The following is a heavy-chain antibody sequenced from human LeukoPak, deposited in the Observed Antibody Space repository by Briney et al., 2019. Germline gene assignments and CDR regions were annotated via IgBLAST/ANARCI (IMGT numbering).Heavy chain of an antibody. Sequence: SQTLSLTCVVSGDTVSSKNGAWNWIRQSPSIGLEWLGRAYYRSTGYNDYAESMEGRMTISQATSKDQFALRLNSVPPDDVAVYYCARDFGTTGSHTFDYWGQGTLVTVSS. CDR1: GDTVSSKNGA. J-gene: IGHJ4*02. CDR2: AYYRSTGYN. D-gene: IGHD1-14*01. CDR3: ARDFGTTGSHTFDY. V-gene: IGHV6-1*01.